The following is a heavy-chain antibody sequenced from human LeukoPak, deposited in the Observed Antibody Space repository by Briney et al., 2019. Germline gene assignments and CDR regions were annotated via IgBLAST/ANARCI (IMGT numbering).Heavy chain of an antibody. Sequence: PGGSLRLSCAASGITFSRFWMSWVRQAPGKGLEWVSVIYSGGSTYYADSVKGRFTISRDNSKNTLYLQMNSLRAEDTAVYYCARGQNIPAWGQGTLVTVSS. J-gene: IGHJ4*02. D-gene: IGHD1/OR15-1a*01. V-gene: IGHV3-53*01. CDR1: GITFSRFW. CDR3: ARGQNIPA. CDR2: IYSGGST.